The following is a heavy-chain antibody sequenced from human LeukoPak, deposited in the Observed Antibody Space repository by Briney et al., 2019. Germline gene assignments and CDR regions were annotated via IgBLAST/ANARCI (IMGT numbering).Heavy chain of an antibody. J-gene: IGHJ4*02. D-gene: IGHD3-16*02. CDR1: GFTFSSYS. Sequence: GGSLRLSCAASGFTFSSYSMNWVRQAPGKGLEWVSSISSSSSYIYYADSVKGRFTISRDNAKNTLYLQMNSLRAEDTAVYYCAKDLFGGELTSPDYWGQGTLVTVSS. CDR2: ISSSSSYI. CDR3: AKDLFGGELTSPDY. V-gene: IGHV3-21*04.